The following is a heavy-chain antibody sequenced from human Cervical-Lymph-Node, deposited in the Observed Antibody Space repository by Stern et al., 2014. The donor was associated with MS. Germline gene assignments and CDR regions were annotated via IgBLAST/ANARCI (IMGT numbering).Heavy chain of an antibody. D-gene: IGHD6-6*01. J-gene: IGHJ6*02. CDR3: AVSIAAPCMDV. CDR2: IKPNSGGP. CDR1: GYTFTGYY. V-gene: IGHV1-2*06. Sequence: QVQLVESGAEVKKPGASVKVSCKASGYTFTGYYMHWGRQAPGQGLEWMGRIKPNSGGPNYAQKFQGRVTMTRDTSISTAYMELSRLRSDDTAVYYCAVSIAAPCMDVWGQGTTVTVSS.